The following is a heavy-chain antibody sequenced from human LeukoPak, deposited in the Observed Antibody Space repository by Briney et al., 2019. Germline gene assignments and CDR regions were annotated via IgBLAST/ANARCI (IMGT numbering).Heavy chain of an antibody. CDR3: ARQRDSGFDFDS. CDR1: GYSFTNFW. V-gene: IGHV5-51*01. Sequence: GESLKISCMGSGYSFTNFWIGWVRQVPGSGLEWMGVIYPSDSDTRYSPSFQGQVTISADKSIDTAYLQWSSLNASDTAMYYCARQRDSGFDFDSWGQGTLVTVSS. CDR2: IYPSDSDT. D-gene: IGHD5-12*01. J-gene: IGHJ4*02.